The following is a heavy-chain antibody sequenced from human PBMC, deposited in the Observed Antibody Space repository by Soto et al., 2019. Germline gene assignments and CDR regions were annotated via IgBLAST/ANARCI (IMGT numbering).Heavy chain of an antibody. Sequence: PGGSLRLSCAASGFIFENFGMSWVRQAPGKGLEWISSISGSGFKKYYADSVKGRFTISRDNSKNTLYLQMNSLRAEDTAIYYCAKPSGGSYPESRVFDSWGQGTRVTVSS. D-gene: IGHD1-26*01. V-gene: IGHV3-23*01. CDR2: ISGSGFKK. CDR1: GFIFENFG. CDR3: AKPSGGSYPESRVFDS. J-gene: IGHJ4*02.